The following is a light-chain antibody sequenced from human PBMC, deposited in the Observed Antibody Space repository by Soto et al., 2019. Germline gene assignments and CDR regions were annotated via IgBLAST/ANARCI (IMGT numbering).Light chain of an antibody. CDR1: SSNIGNNY. Sequence: QSVSTQPPSVSAAPGQTVTISCSGSSSNIGNNYVSWYQQLPGAAPKLLIYDSNKRPSGIPERFSASKSGTSATLGITGLQTGDEADYYCGAWDGSLRLYVFGTGTKVTVL. V-gene: IGLV1-51*01. J-gene: IGLJ1*01. CDR3: GAWDGSLRLYV. CDR2: DSN.